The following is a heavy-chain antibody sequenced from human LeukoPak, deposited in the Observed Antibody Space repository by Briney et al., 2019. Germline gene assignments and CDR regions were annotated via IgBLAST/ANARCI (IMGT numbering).Heavy chain of an antibody. J-gene: IGHJ3*02. CDR2: INPSGGST. V-gene: IGHV1-46*01. CDR3: AREVRVVVVPAAFQDAFDI. CDR1: GYTFTSYY. Sequence: ASVKVSCKASGYTFTSYYMHWVRQAPGQGLEWMGIINPSGGSTSYAQKFQGRVTMTRDTSTSTVYMELSSLRSEDTAVYYCAREVRVVVVPAAFQDAFDIWGQGTMVTVSS. D-gene: IGHD2-2*01.